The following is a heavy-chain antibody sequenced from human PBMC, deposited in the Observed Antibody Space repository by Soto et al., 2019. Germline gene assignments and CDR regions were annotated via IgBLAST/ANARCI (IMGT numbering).Heavy chain of an antibody. J-gene: IGHJ4*02. CDR2: IKSKTDGGTT. D-gene: IGHD4-17*01. V-gene: IGHV3-15*01. CDR3: AHLYDFGHYYFYY. Sequence: EVQLVESGGGLVKPGGSLRLSCAASGFTFSNAWMSWVRQAPGKGLEWVGRIKSKTDGGTTDYAAHVKGRFTITREDSESPRYVQMNSRKTDDAAVYYCAHLYDFGHYYFYYGGQGTLVTFPS. CDR1: GFTFSNAW.